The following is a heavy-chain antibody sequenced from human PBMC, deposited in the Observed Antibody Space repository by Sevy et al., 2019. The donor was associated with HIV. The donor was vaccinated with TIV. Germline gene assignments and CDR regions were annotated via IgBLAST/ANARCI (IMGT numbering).Heavy chain of an antibody. CDR2: ISTGSDHI. CDR3: VRRGVDAFNVYFDL. D-gene: IGHD3-10*01. Sequence: GGSLRLSCIASGFTFPAYSLNWVRQAPGRGLEWLSYISTGSDHIYYADSAKGRFTISRDDARNSVCLDMKSLRDQDTALYYCVRRGVDAFNVYFDLWGQGTLVTVSS. CDR1: GFTFPAYS. J-gene: IGHJ4*02. V-gene: IGHV3-21*05.